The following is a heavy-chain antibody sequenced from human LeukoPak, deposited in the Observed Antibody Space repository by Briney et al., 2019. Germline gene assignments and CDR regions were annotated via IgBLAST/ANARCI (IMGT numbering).Heavy chain of an antibody. D-gene: IGHD2-8*01. CDR2: ISGSGDGT. Sequence: PGGSLRLSCAASGFTFSGYAMSWVRQAPGKGLEWVSAISGSGDGTYYADSVKGRSTISRDNSKNTLYLQMSGLRAEDTAVYYCAKEPSYCTNGVCYSRVFDRWGQGTLVTVSS. CDR3: AKEPSYCTNGVCYSRVFDR. CDR1: GFTFSGYA. V-gene: IGHV3-23*01. J-gene: IGHJ5*02.